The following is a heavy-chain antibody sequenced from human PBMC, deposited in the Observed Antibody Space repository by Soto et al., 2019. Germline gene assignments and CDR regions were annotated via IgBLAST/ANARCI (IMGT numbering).Heavy chain of an antibody. CDR3: ARHLQYDCWSGYYTYYYYYGMDV. J-gene: IGHJ6*02. CDR2: IDPSDSYT. V-gene: IGHV5-10-1*01. D-gene: IGHD3-3*01. CDR1: GYSFTSYW. Sequence: HGESLKISCKGSGYSFTSYWISWVRQMPGKGLEWMGRIDPSDSYTNYSPSFQGHVTISADKSISTAYLQWSSLKASDTAMYYCARHLQYDCWSGYYTYYYYYGMDVWGQGTTVTVSS.